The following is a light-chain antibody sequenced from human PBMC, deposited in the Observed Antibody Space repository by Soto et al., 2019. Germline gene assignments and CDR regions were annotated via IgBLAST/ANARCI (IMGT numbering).Light chain of an antibody. V-gene: IGKV3-20*01. CDR3: QKYGSSPPT. Sequence: EIVLTQSPGTLSLSPGERATLSCRASQSVSSNYLAWYQRKPGQAPRLLIYGASSRATDIPDRFSGSGSGTDFTLTITRLEAEDFAVYYCQKYGSSPPTFGQGTKVEIK. CDR2: GAS. CDR1: QSVSSNY. J-gene: IGKJ1*01.